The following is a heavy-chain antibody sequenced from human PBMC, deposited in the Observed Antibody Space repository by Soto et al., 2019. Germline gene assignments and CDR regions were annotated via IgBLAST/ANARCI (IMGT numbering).Heavy chain of an antibody. CDR1: GFSFSSYG. V-gene: IGHV3-33*01. CDR2: IWYDGSNK. CDR3: ARESVAVAGTDFDY. Sequence: PGGSLRLSCAASGFSFSSYGMHWVSQAPGKGLEWVAVIWYDGSNKYYADSVKGRFTISRDNSMYTLYLQMNSLRAEDTAVYYCARESVAVAGTDFDYWGQGTLVTVSS. D-gene: IGHD6-19*01. J-gene: IGHJ4*02.